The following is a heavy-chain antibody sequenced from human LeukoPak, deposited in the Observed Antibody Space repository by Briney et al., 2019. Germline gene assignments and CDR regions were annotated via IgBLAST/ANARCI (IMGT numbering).Heavy chain of an antibody. J-gene: IGHJ4*02. V-gene: IGHV3-48*01. CDR3: ARARYSSGWYFDY. CDR1: GFTFINYN. D-gene: IGHD6-19*01. CDR2: ISSSSSTM. Sequence: GGSLRLSCAASGFTFINYNINWVRQAPGKGLEWVSYISSSSSTMYYADSVKGRFPISRDNAKNSLYLQMNSLRAEDTAVYYCARARYSSGWYFDYWGQGTLVTVSS.